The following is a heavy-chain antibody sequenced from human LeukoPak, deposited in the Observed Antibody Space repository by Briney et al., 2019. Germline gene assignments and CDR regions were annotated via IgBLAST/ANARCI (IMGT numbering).Heavy chain of an antibody. J-gene: IGHJ4*02. CDR2: INPSGGST. CDR3: ARYDILTGEAFDY. Sequence: ASVKVSCKASGYTFTNYYMHWVRQAPGQGLEXXXXINPSGGSTSYAQKFQGRVTMTRDTSTSTVYMELSSLRSEDTAVYYCARYDILTGEAFDYWGQGTLVTVSS. V-gene: IGHV1-46*01. CDR1: GYTFTNYY. D-gene: IGHD3-9*01.